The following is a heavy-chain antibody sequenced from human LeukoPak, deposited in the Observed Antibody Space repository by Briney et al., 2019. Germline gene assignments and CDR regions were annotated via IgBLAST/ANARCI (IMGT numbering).Heavy chain of an antibody. Sequence: GGSLRLSCAASGFTFSSYGMSWVRQAPGKGLEWVSAISGSGGSTYYADSVKGRFTISRDNSKNTLYLQMNSLRAEDTAVYYCARGGLLWFGDIYYMDVWGKGTTVTISS. CDR2: ISGSGGST. CDR3: ARGGLLWFGDIYYMDV. D-gene: IGHD3-10*01. CDR1: GFTFSSYG. V-gene: IGHV3-23*01. J-gene: IGHJ6*03.